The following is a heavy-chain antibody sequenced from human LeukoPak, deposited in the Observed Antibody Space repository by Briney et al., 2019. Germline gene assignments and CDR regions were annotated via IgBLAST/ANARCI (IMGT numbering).Heavy chain of an antibody. CDR1: GGSFSGYY. J-gene: IGHJ4*02. Sequence: PSETLSLTCAVYGGSFSGYYWCWIRQPPGKGLEWIGEINHSGSTNYNPSLKSRVTISVDTSKNQFSLKLSSVTAADTAVYYCARGGRPVTRKFDYWGQGTLVTVSS. CDR2: INHSGST. D-gene: IGHD4-17*01. V-gene: IGHV4-34*01. CDR3: ARGGRPVTRKFDY.